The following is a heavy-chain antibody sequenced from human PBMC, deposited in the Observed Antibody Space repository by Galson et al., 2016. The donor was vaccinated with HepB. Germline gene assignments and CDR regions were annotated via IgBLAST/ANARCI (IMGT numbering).Heavy chain of an antibody. D-gene: IGHD1-14*01. J-gene: IGHJ4*02. CDR1: GFPFSTYT. CDR2: ISNRDGTR. V-gene: IGHV3-48*01. Sequence: SLRLSCVASGFPFSTYTMNWLRQAPGKGLEWVSYISNRDGTRYYADSVKGRFTISRDNAENSVFLQMNTLRAEDTAVYYCARAMPIGGSAGAGEYIDCWGLGTLVTVSS. CDR3: ARAMPIGGSAGAGEYIDC.